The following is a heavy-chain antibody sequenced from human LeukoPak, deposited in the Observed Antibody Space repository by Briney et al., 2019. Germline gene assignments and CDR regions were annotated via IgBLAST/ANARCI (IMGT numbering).Heavy chain of an antibody. D-gene: IGHD3-22*01. CDR2: ISGSGGST. J-gene: IGHJ6*03. Sequence: PGGSLRLTCAASGFTFSSYGMSWVRQAPGKGLEWVSAISGSGGSTYYADSVKGRFTISRDNSKNTLYLQMNSLRAEDTAVYYCAKVGPKDYYDSSGTYYYMDVWGKGTTVTISS. CDR1: GFTFSSYG. V-gene: IGHV3-23*01. CDR3: AKVGPKDYYDSSGTYYYMDV.